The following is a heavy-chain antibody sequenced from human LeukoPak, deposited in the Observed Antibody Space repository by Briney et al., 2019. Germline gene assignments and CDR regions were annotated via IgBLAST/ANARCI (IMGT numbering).Heavy chain of an antibody. J-gene: IGHJ4*02. Sequence: GGSLRLSCAASGFTFDNYGINWVRQAPGKGLEWVSRIHWNGGRTGYADSVKGRFTISRDNAKNSLYLQMNSLRAEDTAVYYCASNSLPGYWGQGTLVTVSS. CDR2: IHWNGGRT. D-gene: IGHD2/OR15-2a*01. CDR3: ASNSLPGY. V-gene: IGHV3-20*04. CDR1: GFTFDNYG.